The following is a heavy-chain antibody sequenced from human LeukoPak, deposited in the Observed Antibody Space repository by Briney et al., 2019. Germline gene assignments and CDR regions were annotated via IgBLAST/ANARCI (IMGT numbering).Heavy chain of an antibody. CDR3: ARANLEDCSSTSCFPTLFDY. CDR2: IIPTFGTA. V-gene: IGHV1-69*13. CDR1: GGTFSSYA. J-gene: IGHJ4*02. D-gene: IGHD2-2*01. Sequence: SVTVSCTASGGTFSSYAISWVRQAPGQGLEWMGGIIPTFGTANYAQKFQGRVTITADESTSTAYMELSSLRSEDTAVYYCARANLEDCSSTSCFPTLFDYWGQGTLVTVSS.